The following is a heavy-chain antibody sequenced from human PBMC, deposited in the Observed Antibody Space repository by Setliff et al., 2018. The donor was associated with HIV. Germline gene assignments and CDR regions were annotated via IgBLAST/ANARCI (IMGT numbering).Heavy chain of an antibody. Sequence: GASVKVSCKASGYRFTDYYIHWVRQAPGQGLEWMGLINPSGGRTSYAQKFQGRLTMTRDTSRSTVYMELSSLRSEDTAVYYCARCYYDSSGPTDAFDIWGQGTVVTVSS. CDR2: INPSGGRT. CDR1: GYRFTDYY. CDR3: ARCYYDSSGPTDAFDI. V-gene: IGHV1-46*01. J-gene: IGHJ3*02. D-gene: IGHD3-22*01.